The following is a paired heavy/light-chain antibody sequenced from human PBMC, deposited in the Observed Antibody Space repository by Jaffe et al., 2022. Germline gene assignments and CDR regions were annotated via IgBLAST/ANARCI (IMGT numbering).Heavy chain of an antibody. J-gene: IGHJ4*02. CDR1: GGSISNYY. D-gene: IGHD6-19*01. Sequence: QVQLQESGPGLVKPSETLSLTCTVSGGSISNYYWSWIRQPPGKGLEWIGYIYYSGSTNYNPSLKSRVTISVDTSKNQFSLRLSSVTAADTALYYCARDRGLAVAERYFDYWGQGILVTVSS. V-gene: IGHV4-59*01. CDR2: IYYSGST. CDR3: ARDRGLAVAERYFDY.
Light chain of an antibody. J-gene: IGLJ2*01. V-gene: IGLV3-9*01. CDR2: RDS. CDR1: NIGTKN. Sequence: SYALTQPLSVSVALGQTARITCGGNNIGTKNVHWYQQKPGQAPVVVIYRDSNRPSGIPERFSGSNSGNTATLTINRAQAGDEADYYCQVWDSSLVFGGGTKLTVL. CDR3: QVWDSSLV.